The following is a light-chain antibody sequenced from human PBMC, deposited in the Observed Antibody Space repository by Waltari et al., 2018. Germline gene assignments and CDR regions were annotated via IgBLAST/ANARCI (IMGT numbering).Light chain of an antibody. CDR1: LYASNHKSY. V-gene: IGKV4-1*01. Sequence: LYASNHKSYLCWCQQKPGPPPNLLIYWASSWESGVPERFSGSGSETDFTLTISSLQAEDVAVYYCLQYYNTPRTFGGGTRVEIK. CDR3: LQYYNTPRT. CDR2: WAS. J-gene: IGKJ4*01.